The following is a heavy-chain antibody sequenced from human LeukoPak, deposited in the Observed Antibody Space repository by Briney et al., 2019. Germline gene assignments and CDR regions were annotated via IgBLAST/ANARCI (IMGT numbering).Heavy chain of an antibody. D-gene: IGHD3-10*01. CDR2: IIPIFGTA. V-gene: IGHV1-69*13. CDR1: GYTFTSYG. J-gene: IGHJ4*02. CDR3: ARDGNTMVRGVNPSFDY. Sequence: SVKVSCKASGYTFTSYGISWVRQAPGQGLEWMGGIIPIFGTANYAQKFQGRVTITADESTSTAYMELSSLRSEDTAVYYCARDGNTMVRGVNPSFDYWGQGTLVTVSS.